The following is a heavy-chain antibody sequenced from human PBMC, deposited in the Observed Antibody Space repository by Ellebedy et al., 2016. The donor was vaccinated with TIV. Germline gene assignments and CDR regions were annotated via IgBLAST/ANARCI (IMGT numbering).Heavy chain of an antibody. D-gene: IGHD1-26*01. CDR1: GFTFNNYA. J-gene: IGHJ4*02. CDR3: ARGKSGTYIHHAFDY. Sequence: GESLKISCAASGFTFNNYAMSWVRQAPGKGLVWVSGFGLSGDTTYYADSVKGRFTISRDNSQNTLYLQMNSLRAEDTAIYYCARGKSGTYIHHAFDYWGQGTLVTVSS. V-gene: IGHV3-23*01. CDR2: FGLSGDTT.